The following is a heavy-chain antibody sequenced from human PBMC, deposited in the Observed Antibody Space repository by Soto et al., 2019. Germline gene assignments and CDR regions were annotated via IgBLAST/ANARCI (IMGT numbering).Heavy chain of an antibody. Sequence: QVQLVQSGPEVKEPGASVKVSCKASGYTFTSRGIYWVRQAPGQGLEWMGWISPHNGNTHYSQSHQARITLPTDTSPSPAYLDLRSLRSDDTAVYYCVREAGDYDWYVDLWGRGTPVTVSS. CDR3: VREAGDYDWYVDL. D-gene: IGHD4-17*01. CDR1: GYTFTSRG. J-gene: IGHJ2*01. V-gene: IGHV1-18*01. CDR2: ISPHNGNT.